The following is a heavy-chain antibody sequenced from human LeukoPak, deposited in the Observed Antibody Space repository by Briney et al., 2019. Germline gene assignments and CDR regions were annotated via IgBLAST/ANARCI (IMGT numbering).Heavy chain of an antibody. CDR1: GFTVGSNY. Sequence: GSLRLSCAASGFTVGSNYMSWVRQAPGKGLEWVSIIYRGGSTNYADSVKGRFTISRDTSKNTLYLQMNSLRAEDTAVYYCARLSANSSAYFFDYWGQGTLVTVSS. V-gene: IGHV3-66*04. J-gene: IGHJ4*02. D-gene: IGHD3-22*01. CDR3: ARLSANSSAYFFDY. CDR2: IYRGGST.